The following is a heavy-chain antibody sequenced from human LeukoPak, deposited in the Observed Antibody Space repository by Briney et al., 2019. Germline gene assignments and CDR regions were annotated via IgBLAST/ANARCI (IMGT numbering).Heavy chain of an antibody. D-gene: IGHD3-3*01. V-gene: IGHV1-69*01. CDR1: GGTFSSYA. CDR2: IIPIFGTA. CDR3: ARASRITIFGVVRGGDAFDI. Sequence: ASVKVSCKASGGTFSSYAISWVRQAPGQGLEWMGGIIPIFGTANYAQKFQGRVTITADESTSTAYMELSSLRSEDTAVYYCARASRITIFGVVRGGDAFDIWGQGTMVTVSS. J-gene: IGHJ3*02.